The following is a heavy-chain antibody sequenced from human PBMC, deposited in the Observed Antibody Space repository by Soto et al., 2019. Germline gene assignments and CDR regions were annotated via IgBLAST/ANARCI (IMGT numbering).Heavy chain of an antibody. CDR3: AKVSEYYGSGSYYPFDY. J-gene: IGHJ4*02. D-gene: IGHD3-10*01. CDR1: GFTFSSYA. CDR2: ISGSGGST. V-gene: IGHV3-23*01. Sequence: EVQLLESGGGLVQPGGSLRLSCAASGFTFSSYAMSWLRQAPGKVLEWVSAISGSGGSTYYADSVKGRFTISRDNSKNTVNLQMNRQRAEDTAVYCCAKVSEYYGSGSYYPFDYWGQGTLVTVSS.